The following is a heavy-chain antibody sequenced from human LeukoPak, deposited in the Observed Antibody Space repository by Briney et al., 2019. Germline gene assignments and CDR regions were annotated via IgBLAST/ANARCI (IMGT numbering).Heavy chain of an antibody. D-gene: IGHD2-8*01. CDR2: INHSGST. CDR1: GGSFSGYY. J-gene: IGHJ6*02. Sequence: RPSETLSLTCAVYGGSFSGYYWSWIRQPPGKGREWIGEINHSGSTNYNPSLKSRVTISVDTSKNQFSLKLSSVTAADTAVYYCATKVFSYYYYGMDVWGQGTTVTVSS. CDR3: ATKVFSYYYYGMDV. V-gene: IGHV4-34*01.